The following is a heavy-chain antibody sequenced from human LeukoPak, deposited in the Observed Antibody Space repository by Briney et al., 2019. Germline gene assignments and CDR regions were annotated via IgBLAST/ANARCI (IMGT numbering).Heavy chain of an antibody. CDR2: ISSSSSYI. V-gene: IGHV3-21*01. Sequence: GGSLRLSCAASGFTFSSYSMNWVRQAPGKGLEWVSSISSSSSYIYYADSVKGRFTISRDNAKNSLYLQMNSLRAEDTAVYYCARGVDYYDSSGYYRDHWFDPWGQGTLVTVSS. CDR1: GFTFSSYS. D-gene: IGHD3-22*01. CDR3: ARGVDYYDSSGYYRDHWFDP. J-gene: IGHJ5*02.